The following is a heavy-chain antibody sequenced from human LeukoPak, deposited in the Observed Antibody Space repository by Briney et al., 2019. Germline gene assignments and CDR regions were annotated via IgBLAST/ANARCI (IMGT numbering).Heavy chain of an antibody. CDR3: AAYCSGGSCYPAEYFDY. D-gene: IGHD2-15*01. CDR2: IIPIFGTA. V-gene: IGHV1-69*13. J-gene: IGHJ4*02. CDR1: GGTFSSYA. Sequence: TVKVSCKASGGTFSSYAISWVRQAPGQGLEWMGGIIPIFGTANYEHKFKGRVTITADESTSTAYMELSSLRSEDTAVYYCAAYCSGGSCYPAEYFDYWGQGTLVTVSS.